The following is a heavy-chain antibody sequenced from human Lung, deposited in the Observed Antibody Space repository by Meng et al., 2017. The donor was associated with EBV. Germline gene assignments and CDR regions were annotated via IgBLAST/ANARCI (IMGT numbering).Heavy chain of an antibody. CDR1: GGAITSGSYS. D-gene: IGHD3-22*01. J-gene: IGHJ4*02. CDR3: ARGLWYYDRGGYFDI. Sequence: GPVKSSHTLSLPRAVSGGAITSGSYSWSWIRQPQGKGLEWVGYICHSGSTYYNPSLKSRVTISVDTSKNQLSLRLSSVTAADTAVYYCARGLWYYDRGGYFDIWGRGTLVTVSS. CDR2: ICHSGST. V-gene: IGHV4-30-2*01.